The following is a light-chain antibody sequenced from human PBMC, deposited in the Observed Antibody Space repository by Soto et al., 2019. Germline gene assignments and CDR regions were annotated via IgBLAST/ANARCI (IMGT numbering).Light chain of an antibody. CDR3: SSYPSSSTPYV. CDR2: DVT. CDR1: SSDVGGYNY. V-gene: IGLV2-14*01. Sequence: QSVLTQPASVSGSPGQSITISCTGTSSDVGGYNYVSWYQQHPVKAPKLMIYDVTNRPSGVSDRFSGSKSGNTASLTISGLQAEDQADYYCSSYPSSSTPYVFGTGTTVTV. J-gene: IGLJ1*01.